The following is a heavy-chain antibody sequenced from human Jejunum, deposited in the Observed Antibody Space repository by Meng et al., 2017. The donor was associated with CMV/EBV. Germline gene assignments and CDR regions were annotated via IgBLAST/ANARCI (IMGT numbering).Heavy chain of an antibody. CDR3: AKDGGTYSGGSDY. V-gene: IGHV3-23*01. J-gene: IGHJ4*02. Sequence: SGFTFSNYVMSWVRQAPGKGLEWVSSISSSGGSTYYADSVKGRFTISRHSFKNTLYLQMNSLRAEDTAVYYCAKDGGTYSGGSDYWGQGTLVTVSS. D-gene: IGHD4-23*01. CDR1: GFTFSNYV. CDR2: ISSSGGST.